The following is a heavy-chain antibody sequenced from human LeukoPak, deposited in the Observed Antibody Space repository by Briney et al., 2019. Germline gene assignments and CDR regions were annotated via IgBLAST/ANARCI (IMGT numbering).Heavy chain of an antibody. V-gene: IGHV3-20*04. CDR1: GFTFDDYG. D-gene: IGHD6-13*01. CDR3: ARATAGSNYYYYYMDV. Sequence: GGSLRLSCAASGFTFDDYGMSWVRQAPGKGLEWVSGINWNGGSTGYADSVKGRFTISRDNAKNSLYLQMNSLRAEDTALYYCARATAGSNYYYYYMDVWGKGTTVTVSS. J-gene: IGHJ6*03. CDR2: INWNGGST.